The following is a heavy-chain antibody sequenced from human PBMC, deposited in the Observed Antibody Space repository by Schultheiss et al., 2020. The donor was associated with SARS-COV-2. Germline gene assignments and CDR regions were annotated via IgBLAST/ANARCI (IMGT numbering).Heavy chain of an antibody. CDR1: GGSISSGSYY. J-gene: IGHJ6*02. CDR3: ARGAHGYYYGMDV. Sequence: SQTLSLTCTVSGGSISSGSYYWSWIRQPAGKGLEWIGRIYTSGSTNYNPSLKSRVTMSVDTSKNQLSLKLSSVTAADTAVYYCARGAHGYYYGMDVWGQGTTVTVSS. CDR2: IYTSGST. V-gene: IGHV4-61*02.